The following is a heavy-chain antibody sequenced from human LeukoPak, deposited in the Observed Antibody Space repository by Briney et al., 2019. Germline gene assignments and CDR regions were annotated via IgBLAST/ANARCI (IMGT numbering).Heavy chain of an antibody. CDR1: GYTFTSYY. D-gene: IGHD2-2*01. CDR2: INPSGGST. CDR3: ARDWAELCGRTSCLFDY. Sequence: GASVKVSCKASGYTFTSYYMHWVRQAPGQGLEWMGIINPSGGSTSYAQKFQGRVTMTRDTSTSTVYMELRSLRSDDTAVYYCARDWAELCGRTSCLFDYWGQGTLVTVSS. J-gene: IGHJ4*02. V-gene: IGHV1-46*01.